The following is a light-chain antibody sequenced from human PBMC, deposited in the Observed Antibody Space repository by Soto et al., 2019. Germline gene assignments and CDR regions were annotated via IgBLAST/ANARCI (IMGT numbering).Light chain of an antibody. CDR1: QPVTNY. J-gene: IGKJ5*01. Sequence: EIVLTQSPATLSLSPGERATLSCRASQPVTNYLTWYQHKPGQAPRLLIFDASNRATGIPARFSGSGSGTDFTLAISSLEPEDFAVYYCQQRSNWPSITFGQGTRLEI. CDR3: QQRSNWPSIT. V-gene: IGKV3-11*01. CDR2: DAS.